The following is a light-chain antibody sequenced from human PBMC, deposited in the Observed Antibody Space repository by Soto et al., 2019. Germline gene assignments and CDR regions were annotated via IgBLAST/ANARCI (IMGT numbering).Light chain of an antibody. Sequence: DIVLTQSPGTLSLSPGERATLSCRASQSVGRSFLAWYQQKPGQAPRLLISSVSKRATGIPARFIGSGSGTEFTLTISSLQSEDFAVYYCQEYNKWPPARTFGGGTKVEIK. J-gene: IGKJ4*01. CDR3: QEYNKWPPART. V-gene: IGKV3D-15*01. CDR1: QSVGRS. CDR2: SVS.